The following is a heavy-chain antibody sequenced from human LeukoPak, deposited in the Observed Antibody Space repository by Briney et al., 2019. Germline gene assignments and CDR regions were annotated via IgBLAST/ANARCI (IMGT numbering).Heavy chain of an antibody. Sequence: PGGSLRLSCAASGFTIITNDMTWVRQAPGKGLEWVSVLYSDGNTKYADSLQGRFTISRDNSKNTMYLELNSLSPDDTAVYYCARGVEPLAANTLAYWGQGTLVTVSS. V-gene: IGHV3-53*01. CDR1: GFTIITND. D-gene: IGHD1-14*01. J-gene: IGHJ4*02. CDR3: ARGVEPLAANTLAY. CDR2: LYSDGNT.